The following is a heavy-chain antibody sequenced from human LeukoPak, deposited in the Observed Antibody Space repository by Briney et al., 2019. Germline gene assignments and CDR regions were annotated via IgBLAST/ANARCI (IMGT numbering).Heavy chain of an antibody. V-gene: IGHV3-23*01. J-gene: IGHJ4*02. D-gene: IGHD4/OR15-4a*01. CDR1: GFTFSSSA. CDR3: AKDQRCESPHYLDS. CDR2: ISASGGST. Sequence: GGSLRLSCAASGFTFSSSAMSWVRQVPGKGLEWVSGISASGGSTYYADSVRGRFTISRDNSKNTLYVQMNSLRDEDTAVYYCAKDQRCESPHYLDSWGQGTLVTVSS.